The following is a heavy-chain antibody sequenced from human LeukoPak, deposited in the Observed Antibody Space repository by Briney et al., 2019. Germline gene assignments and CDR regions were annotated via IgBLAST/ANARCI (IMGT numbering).Heavy chain of an antibody. CDR3: ATGTMYSGTFLLDY. V-gene: IGHV3-74*01. J-gene: IGHJ4*02. CDR2: INSDGSST. D-gene: IGHD1-26*01. Sequence: GGSVRLSCAASGFTFSSYWMHWARQAPGKGLVWVSRINSDGSSTNYGDSVKGRFTISRDNAKSTLYLQMNSLRAEDTAVYYCATGTMYSGTFLLDYWGQGSLVTVSS. CDR1: GFTFSSYW.